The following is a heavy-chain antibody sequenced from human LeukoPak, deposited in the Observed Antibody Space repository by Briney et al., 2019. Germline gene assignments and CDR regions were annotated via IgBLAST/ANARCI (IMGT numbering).Heavy chain of an antibody. CDR2: ISNSDSTI. Sequence: GGSLTLSCAASGFTFSSYEMNWVRQAPGRGLEWVSYISNSDSTIYYADSVKGRFTISRDNAKNSLYLQMNSLGAEDTAVYYCARERGGFCSSTTCSRAFDIWGQGTMVTVSS. CDR3: ARERGGFCSSTTCSRAFDI. J-gene: IGHJ3*02. V-gene: IGHV3-48*03. D-gene: IGHD2-2*03. CDR1: GFTFSSYE.